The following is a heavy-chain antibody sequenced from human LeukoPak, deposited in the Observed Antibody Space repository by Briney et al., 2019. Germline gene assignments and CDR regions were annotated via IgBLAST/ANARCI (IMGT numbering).Heavy chain of an antibody. D-gene: IGHD1-26*01. Sequence: PSETLSLTCTVSGGSLSSGSYYWSWIRQPPGKGLEWIGRIYTSGSTNYNPSLKSRVTISVDTSKNQFSLKLSSVTAADTAVYYCARGTLGATKDYWGQGTLVTVSS. V-gene: IGHV4-61*02. CDR3: ARGTLGATKDY. J-gene: IGHJ4*02. CDR2: IYTSGST. CDR1: GGSLSSGSYY.